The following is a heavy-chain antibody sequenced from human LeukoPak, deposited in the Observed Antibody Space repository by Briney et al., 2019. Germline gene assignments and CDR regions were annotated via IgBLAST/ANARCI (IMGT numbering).Heavy chain of an antibody. CDR3: ARVSCSSTSCSLPYY. Sequence: GGSLRLSCATSGFTFSSYGMHWVRHAQGKGLEWVALIRYDGSNKHYADTVKGRFTISRDNSNNTLYLQMSGLRAEDTAVYYCARVSCSSTSCSLPYYWGQGTLVTGSS. V-gene: IGHV3-30*02. D-gene: IGHD2-2*01. CDR1: GFTFSSYG. J-gene: IGHJ4*02. CDR2: IRYDGSNK.